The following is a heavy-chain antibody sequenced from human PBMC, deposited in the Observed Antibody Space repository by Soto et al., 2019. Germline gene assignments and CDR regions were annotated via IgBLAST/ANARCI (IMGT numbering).Heavy chain of an antibody. CDR2: IYYSGST. CDR1: GGSISSYY. J-gene: IGHJ3*02. V-gene: IGHV4-59*01. D-gene: IGHD1-26*01. CDR3: ARDKDSGSYFPVRAFDI. Sequence: PSGTLSLTCTVSGGSISSYYLSWMRQPPGKGLEWIGYIYYSGSTNYNPSLKSRVTISVDTSKNQFSLKLSSVTAADTAVYYCARDKDSGSYFPVRAFDIWGQGTMVTVSS.